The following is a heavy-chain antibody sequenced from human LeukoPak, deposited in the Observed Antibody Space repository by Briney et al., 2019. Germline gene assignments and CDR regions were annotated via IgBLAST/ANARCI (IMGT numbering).Heavy chain of an antibody. CDR1: GFTFSSYA. Sequence: PGGSLRLSCAASGFTFSSYAMHWVRQAPGKGLEWVAVISYDGSNKYYADSVKGRFTISRDNSKNTLYLQMNSLRAEDTAVYYCARESYDSSGQDYWGQGTLVTASS. D-gene: IGHD3-22*01. J-gene: IGHJ4*02. CDR2: ISYDGSNK. CDR3: ARESYDSSGQDY. V-gene: IGHV3-30-3*01.